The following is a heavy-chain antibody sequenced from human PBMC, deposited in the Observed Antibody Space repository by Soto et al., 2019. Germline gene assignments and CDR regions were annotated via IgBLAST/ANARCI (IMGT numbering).Heavy chain of an antibody. V-gene: IGHV1-2*04. CDR3: ATGFPYDILTRSGPLAF. CDR2: INPNSGGT. CDR1: GYTFTGYY. Sequence: ASVKVSCKASGYTFTGYYMHWVRQAPGQGLEWMGWINPNSGGTNYAQKFQGWVTMTRDTSISTAYMELSRLRSDDTAVYYCATGFPYDILTRSGPLAFCGQGTMVPVSS. J-gene: IGHJ3*01. D-gene: IGHD3-9*01.